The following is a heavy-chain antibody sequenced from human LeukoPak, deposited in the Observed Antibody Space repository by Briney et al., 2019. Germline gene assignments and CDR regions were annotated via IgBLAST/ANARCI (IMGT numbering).Heavy chain of an antibody. V-gene: IGHV4-39*07. CDR2: IYYSGRN. J-gene: IGHJ4*02. D-gene: IGHD3-3*01. CDR1: GGSISSSSYY. CDR3: ARAPDSGSGYYLGY. Sequence: PSETLSLTCTVSGGSISSSSYYWGWIRQPPGKGLECIGSIYYSGRNYYNPSLKSRVTISVDTSKNQFSLKLSSVTAADTAVYYCARAPDSGSGYYLGYWGQGTLVTVSS.